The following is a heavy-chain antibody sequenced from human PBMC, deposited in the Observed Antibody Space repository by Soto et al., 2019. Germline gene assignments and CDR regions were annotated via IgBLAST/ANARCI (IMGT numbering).Heavy chain of an antibody. CDR3: ARQIYDSDTGPNFQYYFDS. Sequence: PGESLKISWKGAGYSFAGYCSTWVRQKPGKGLEWMGRIDPSDSQTYYSPSFRGHVTISVTKSITTVFLQWSSLRASDTAMYYCARQIYDSDTGPNFQYYFDSWGQGTPVTVSS. V-gene: IGHV5-10-1*01. D-gene: IGHD3-22*01. CDR1: GYSFAGYC. CDR2: IDPSDSQT. J-gene: IGHJ4*02.